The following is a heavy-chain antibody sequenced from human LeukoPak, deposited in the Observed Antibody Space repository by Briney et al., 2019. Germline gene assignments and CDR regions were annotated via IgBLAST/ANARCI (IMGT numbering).Heavy chain of an antibody. CDR2: IYYSGST. CDR3: ARASLAGFDL. Sequence: SETLSLTCTVSGGSISSYYWSWIRQPPGKGLEWIGYIYYSGSTNYNPSLKSRVTISVDTSKNQFSLKWSSVTAADTAVYYCARASLAGFDLWGRGTLVTVSS. D-gene: IGHD3-3*02. J-gene: IGHJ2*01. CDR1: GGSISSYY. V-gene: IGHV4-59*08.